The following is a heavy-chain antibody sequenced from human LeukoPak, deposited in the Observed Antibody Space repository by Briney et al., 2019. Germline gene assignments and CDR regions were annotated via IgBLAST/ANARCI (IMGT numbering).Heavy chain of an antibody. J-gene: IGHJ4*02. Sequence: SETLSLSCTVSGGSVSSGSYYWSWIRQPPGKGLEWIGYIYYSGSTNYNPSLKSRVTISVDTSKNQFSLKLSSVTAADTAVYYCAIAPISGYSYYFDYWGQGTLVTVSS. CDR2: IYYSGST. D-gene: IGHD3-22*01. CDR3: AIAPISGYSYYFDY. V-gene: IGHV4-61*01. CDR1: GGSVSSGSYY.